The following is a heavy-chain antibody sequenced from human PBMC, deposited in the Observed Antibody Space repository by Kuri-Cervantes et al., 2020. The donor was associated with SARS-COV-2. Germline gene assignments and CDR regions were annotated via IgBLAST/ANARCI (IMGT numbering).Heavy chain of an antibody. CDR1: GFTVSSNY. J-gene: IGHJ4*02. V-gene: IGHV3-53*01. D-gene: IGHD6-13*01. CDR3: AIAAAEFFDY. Sequence: ETLSLTCAASGFTVSSNYMSWVRQAPGKGLEWVSVIYSGGSTYCADSVKGRFTISRDNSKNTLYLQMNSLRAEDTAVYYCAIAAAEFFDYWGQGTLVTVSS. CDR2: IYSGGST.